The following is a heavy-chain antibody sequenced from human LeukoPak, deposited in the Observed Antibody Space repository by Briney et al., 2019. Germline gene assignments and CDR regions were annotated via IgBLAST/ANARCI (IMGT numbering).Heavy chain of an antibody. CDR3: ARGPSVAAGFFDY. Sequence: PSETLSLTCTVSGGSISSYYWSWIRQPPGKGLEWIGYIYYSGSTNYNPSLKSRVTISVDTSKNQFSLKPSSVSAADTAVYYCARGPSVAAGFFDYWGQGTLVTVSS. CDR2: IYYSGST. D-gene: IGHD6-13*01. V-gene: IGHV4-59*01. CDR1: GGSISSYY. J-gene: IGHJ4*02.